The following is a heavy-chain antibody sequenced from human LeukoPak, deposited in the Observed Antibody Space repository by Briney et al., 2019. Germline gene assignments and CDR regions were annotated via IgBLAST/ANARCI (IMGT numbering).Heavy chain of an antibody. V-gene: IGHV3-33*06. CDR3: AKDTYYDFWSGYYLPAGMDV. CDR1: GFTFSSYG. J-gene: IGHJ6*02. Sequence: GGSLRLSCAASGFTFSSYGMHWVRQAPGKGLEWVAVIWYDGSNKYYADSVKGRFTISRDNSKNTLYLQMNSLRAEDTAVYYCAKDTYYDFWSGYYLPAGMDVWGQGTTVTVSS. CDR2: IWYDGSNK. D-gene: IGHD3-3*01.